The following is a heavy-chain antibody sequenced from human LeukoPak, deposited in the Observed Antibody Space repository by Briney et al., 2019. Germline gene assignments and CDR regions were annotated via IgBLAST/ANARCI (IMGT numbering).Heavy chain of an antibody. CDR2: IYSSGGT. V-gene: IGHV4-61*02. CDR1: GGSISSGGYS. J-gene: IGHJ4*02. CDR3: ARDSVLYYFDS. Sequence: SETLSLTCAVSGGSISSGGYSWSWIRQPPGKGLEWIGRIYSSGGTNYNPSLKSRLTISVDTSKKHFSLELTSVTAADTAVYYCARDSVLYYFDSWGQGTLVTVSS. D-gene: IGHD6-6*01.